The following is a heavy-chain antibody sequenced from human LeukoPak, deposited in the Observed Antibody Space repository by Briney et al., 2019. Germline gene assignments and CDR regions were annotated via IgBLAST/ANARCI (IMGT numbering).Heavy chain of an antibody. J-gene: IGHJ5*02. CDR1: DGSFSGYY. CDR3: ARHLSSGPNWFDP. V-gene: IGHV4-59*08. D-gene: IGHD6-19*01. CDR2: IYYSGST. Sequence: SETLSLTCAVYDGSFSGYYWSWIRQPPGKGLEWIGYIYYSGSTNYNPSLKSRVTISVDTSKNQFSLKLSSVTAADTAVYYCARHLSSGPNWFDPWGQGTLVTVSS.